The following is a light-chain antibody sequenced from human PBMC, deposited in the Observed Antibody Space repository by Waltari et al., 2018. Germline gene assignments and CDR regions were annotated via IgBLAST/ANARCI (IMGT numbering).Light chain of an antibody. CDR2: DVS. CDR3: SSYTSSFTEV. Sequence: QSALTQPASVSGSPGQSITISCTGTTSYVGGYNYVSWYQQPPGKAPTLMIYDVSNRPSGVSTRFYGSTSGNTASLTISGLQAEDEADYYCSSYTSSFTEVFGGGTKLTVL. J-gene: IGLJ3*02. CDR1: TSYVGGYNY. V-gene: IGLV2-14*03.